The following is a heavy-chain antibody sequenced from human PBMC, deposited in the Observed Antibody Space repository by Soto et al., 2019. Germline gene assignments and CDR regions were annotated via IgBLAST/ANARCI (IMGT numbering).Heavy chain of an antibody. D-gene: IGHD2-15*01. Sequence: QVQLQESGPGLVKPSQTLSLTCTVSGGSISSGDYYWSWIRQPPGKGLEWIGYILYSGTTNYNPSRESRLTISVDTSKNQFSLKLTSVTAADTAVYYCARSGALDYWGRGTLVTVSS. V-gene: IGHV4-30-4*01. CDR3: ARSGALDY. J-gene: IGHJ4*02. CDR2: ILYSGTT. CDR1: GGSISSGDYY.